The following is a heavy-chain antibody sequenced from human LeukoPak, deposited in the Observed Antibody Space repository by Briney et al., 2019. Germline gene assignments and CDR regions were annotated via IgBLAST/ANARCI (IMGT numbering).Heavy chain of an antibody. CDR1: GYTFTSYG. CDR3: ARGGYPTTWGDFQH. CDR2: INPNSGGT. Sequence: ASVKVSCTASGYTFTSYGISWVRQAPGQGLEWMGRINPNSGGTNYAQKFQGRVTVTRDTPSTTVYMELNSLRSDDTAVYYCARGGYPTTWGDFQHWGQGTVVAVSS. D-gene: IGHD7-27*01. J-gene: IGHJ1*01. V-gene: IGHV1-2*06.